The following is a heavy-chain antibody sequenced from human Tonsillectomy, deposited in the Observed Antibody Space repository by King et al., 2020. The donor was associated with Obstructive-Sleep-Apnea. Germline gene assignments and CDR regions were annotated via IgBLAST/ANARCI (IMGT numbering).Heavy chain of an antibody. Sequence: VQLVESGGGVVQPGRSLRLSCAASGFTFSSYAMHWVRRAPGKGLEGVAVISSDGRNKYYADSVKGRFNISRDNSKNTLCLQMKSLRAEDTAVYYCAGDRTPRDGEWLSHYYGMDVWGQGTTVTVSS. CDR3: AGDRTPRDGEWLSHYYGMDV. CDR1: GFTFSSYA. J-gene: IGHJ6*02. CDR2: ISSDGRNK. V-gene: IGHV3-30*04. D-gene: IGHD3-3*01.